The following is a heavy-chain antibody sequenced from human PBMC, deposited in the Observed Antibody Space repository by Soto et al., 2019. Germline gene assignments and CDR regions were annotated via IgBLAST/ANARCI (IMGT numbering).Heavy chain of an antibody. CDR2: IYYSGST. CDR1: GGSISSSSYY. D-gene: IGHD2-15*01. CDR3: ARHRKDCSGGSCYSGAEYFQH. J-gene: IGHJ1*01. V-gene: IGHV4-39*01. Sequence: QLQLQESGPGLVKPSETLSLTCTVSGGSISSSSYYWGWIRQPPGKGLVWIGSIYYSGSTYYNPSLKSRVTISVDTSKNQFSLKLSSVTAADTAVYYCARHRKDCSGGSCYSGAEYFQHWGQGTLVTVSS.